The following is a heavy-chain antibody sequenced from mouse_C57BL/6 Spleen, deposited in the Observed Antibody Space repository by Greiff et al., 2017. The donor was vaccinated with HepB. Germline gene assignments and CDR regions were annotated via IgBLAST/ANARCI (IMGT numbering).Heavy chain of an antibody. V-gene: IGHV5-6*02. D-gene: IGHD4-1*01. CDR2: ISSGGSYT. Sequence: DVMLVESGGDLVKPGGSLKLSCAASGFTFSSYGMSWVRQTPDKRLEWVATISSGGSYTYYPDSVKGRFTISRDNAKNTLYLQMSSLKSEDTAMYYCARIPNWDGWYFDVWGTGTTVTVSS. J-gene: IGHJ1*03. CDR3: ARIPNWDGWYFDV. CDR1: GFTFSSYG.